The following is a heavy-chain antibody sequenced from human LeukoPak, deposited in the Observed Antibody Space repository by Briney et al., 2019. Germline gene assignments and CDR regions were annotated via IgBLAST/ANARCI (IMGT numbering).Heavy chain of an antibody. CDR2: IYYSGST. CDR1: GGSISSSSHY. CDR3: ARQRTSGSASNLRVAQIDS. D-gene: IGHD3-3*01. J-gene: IGHJ4*02. V-gene: IGHV4-39*01. Sequence: SETLSLTCTVSGGSISSSSHYWAWIRQSPGTGLEWIGSIYYSGSTYYNPSFKSRATISVDTSKNQISLKVSSVTAADSALYFCARQRTSGSASNLRVAQIDSWGQGTLVTVSS.